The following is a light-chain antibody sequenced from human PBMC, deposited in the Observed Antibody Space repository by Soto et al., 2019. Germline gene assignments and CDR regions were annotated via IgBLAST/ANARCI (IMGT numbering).Light chain of an antibody. J-gene: IGKJ5*01. V-gene: IGKV1-39*01. CDR3: QQSDRIPIT. Sequence: DIQMTQSPSSLSASVGDRVTITCRASQNINSDLNWYQLKPGKAPKLLMYSTSSLRSGVTSRFSGSGSGTDFNLTISTLQPEDFATYYCQQSDRIPITFGQGTRLEIK. CDR2: STS. CDR1: QNINSD.